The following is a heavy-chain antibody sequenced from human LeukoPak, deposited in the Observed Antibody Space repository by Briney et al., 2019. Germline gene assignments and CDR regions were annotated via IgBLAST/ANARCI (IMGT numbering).Heavy chain of an antibody. J-gene: IGHJ5*02. CDR1: GFTFSSYG. D-gene: IGHD3-9*01. CDR3: AKLSILTGLNWFDP. Sequence: GGTLRLSCAASGFTFSSYGMSWVRQAPGKGLEWVSAISGGGGSTYYADSVKGRFTISRDNSKNTLYLQMNSLRAEDTAVYYCAKLSILTGLNWFDPWGQGTLVTVSS. V-gene: IGHV3-23*01. CDR2: ISGGGGST.